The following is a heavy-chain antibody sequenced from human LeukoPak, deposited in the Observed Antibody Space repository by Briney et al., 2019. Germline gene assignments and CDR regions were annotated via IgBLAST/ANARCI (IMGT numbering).Heavy chain of an antibody. CDR1: GYTFTGYY. V-gene: IGHV1-2*02. D-gene: IGHD3-22*01. J-gene: IGHJ4*02. Sequence: ASVKVSCKASGYTFTGYYMHWVRPAPGQGLEWMGWINPNSGGTNYAQKFQGRVTMTRDTSISTAYMELSRLRSDDTAVYYCARDPLYYYDSSGYYPFDYWGQGTLVTVSS. CDR3: ARDPLYYYDSSGYYPFDY. CDR2: INPNSGGT.